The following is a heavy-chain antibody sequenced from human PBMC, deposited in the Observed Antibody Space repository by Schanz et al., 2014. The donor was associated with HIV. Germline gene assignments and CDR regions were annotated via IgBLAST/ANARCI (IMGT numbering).Heavy chain of an antibody. V-gene: IGHV4-34*01. D-gene: IGHD3-10*01. CDR3: ARGRRRVTPIRGLIITYYYGLDV. J-gene: IGHJ6*02. CDR2: INHNGDT. CDR1: GGSFSDYS. Sequence: QAHLEQWGAGLLKPPETLSLTCAVYGGSFSDYSWTWIRHSPEKGLEWIGEINHNGDTKYTPSLKSRVIMSVDTSKNQFSLRLSSLTAADAAVYFCARGRRRVTPIRGLIITYYYGLDVWGQGTAVTVSS.